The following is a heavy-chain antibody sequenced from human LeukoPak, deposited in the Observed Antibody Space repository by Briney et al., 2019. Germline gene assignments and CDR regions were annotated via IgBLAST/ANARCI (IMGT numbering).Heavy chain of an antibody. Sequence: GGSLRLSCAASRFTFNTYALIWVRQAPGKGLEWVSAINGRGDTPHYADSVKGRFTISRDNAKNSLYLQMNSLRAEDTAVYYCARDYAGDYWGQGTLVTVSS. J-gene: IGHJ4*02. V-gene: IGHV3-23*01. CDR3: ARDYAGDY. CDR1: RFTFNTYA. D-gene: IGHD3-16*01. CDR2: INGRGDTP.